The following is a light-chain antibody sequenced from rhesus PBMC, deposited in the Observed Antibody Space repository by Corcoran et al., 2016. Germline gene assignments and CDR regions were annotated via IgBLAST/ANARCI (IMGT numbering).Light chain of an antibody. J-gene: IGKJ2*01. Sequence: DIQMAQSPSSLSASVGETVTITCRASQDIKTYLAWYQQNPGKAPKPLIYYATNLENGVPSRFSGSGSGTEFTLTISSLQPEDFATYYCQHYNSVPYSFGQGTEVEIK. V-gene: IGKV1-37*01. CDR2: YAT. CDR1: QDIKTY. CDR3: QHYNSVPYS.